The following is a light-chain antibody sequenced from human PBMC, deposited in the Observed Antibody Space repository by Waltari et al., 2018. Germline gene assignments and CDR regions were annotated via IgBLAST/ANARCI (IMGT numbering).Light chain of an antibody. J-gene: IGLJ2*01. CDR1: SSDVGGYHY. CDR3: CSYAGSYTFVV. V-gene: IGLV2-11*01. CDR2: DVS. Sequence: QSALTQPRPVSGSPGQSVTISCTGTSSDVGGYHYVSSYQQHPGKAPKLMIYDVSKRPSGVPDRFSGSKSGNTASLTISGLQAEDEADYYCCSYAGSYTFVVFGGGTKLTVL.